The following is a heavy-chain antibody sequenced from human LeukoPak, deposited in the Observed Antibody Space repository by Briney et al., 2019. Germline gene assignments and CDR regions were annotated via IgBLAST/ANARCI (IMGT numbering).Heavy chain of an antibody. J-gene: IGHJ4*02. V-gene: IGHV3-9*01. Sequence: GGSLRLSCAAAGFTFEDYAMHWVRHAPGKGLEWVSGISWDSGTIGYADSVKGRFTISRDNAKNSLYLQMNSLRAEDTALYYCPKGSAGYFDYWGQGTLVTVSS. D-gene: IGHD6-13*01. CDR1: GFTFEDYA. CDR2: ISWDSGTI. CDR3: PKGSAGYFDY.